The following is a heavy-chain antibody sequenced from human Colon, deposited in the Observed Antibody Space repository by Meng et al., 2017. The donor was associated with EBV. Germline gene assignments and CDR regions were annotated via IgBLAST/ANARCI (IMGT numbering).Heavy chain of an antibody. Sequence: QVPLHESGPGLVKPSQTLSLTCTVSGGSISSGDYYWSWIRQPPGKGLEWIGYIYYSGSTYYNPSLKSRVTISVDTSKNQFSLKLSSVTAADTAVYYCARDRGGLGAFDYWGQGTLVTVSS. J-gene: IGHJ4*02. CDR1: GGSISSGDYY. CDR3: ARDRGGLGAFDY. D-gene: IGHD5-12*01. V-gene: IGHV4-30-4*01. CDR2: IYYSGST.